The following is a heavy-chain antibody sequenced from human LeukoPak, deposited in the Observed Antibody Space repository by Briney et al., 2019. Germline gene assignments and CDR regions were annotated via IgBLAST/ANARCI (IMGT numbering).Heavy chain of an antibody. Sequence: PSQTLSLTCTVSGGSISSGGYYWSWIRQPPGKGLEWIGYIYHSGSTYYNPSLKSRVTISVDRSKNQFSLKLSSVTAADTAVYYCARDRIRPQRAFDIWGQGTMVTVSS. J-gene: IGHJ3*02. CDR2: IYHSGST. CDR1: GGSISSGGYY. D-gene: IGHD6-25*01. CDR3: ARDRIRPQRAFDI. V-gene: IGHV4-30-2*01.